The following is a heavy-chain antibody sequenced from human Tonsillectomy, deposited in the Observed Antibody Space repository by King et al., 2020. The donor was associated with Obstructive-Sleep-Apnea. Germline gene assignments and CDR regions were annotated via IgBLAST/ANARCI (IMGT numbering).Heavy chain of an antibody. V-gene: IGHV3-33*01. CDR3: ARGDYDDAFDI. J-gene: IGHJ3*02. CDR1: GFTFSSYG. Sequence: VQLVESGGGVVQPGRSLRLSCAASGFTFSSYGMHWVRQAPGKGLEWVAVIWYDGSNKYYADSVKGRFTISRDNSKNTLYLQMNSLRAEDTAVYYCARGDYDDAFDIWGQGTMVTVSS. CDR2: IWYDGSNK. D-gene: IGHD4-17*01.